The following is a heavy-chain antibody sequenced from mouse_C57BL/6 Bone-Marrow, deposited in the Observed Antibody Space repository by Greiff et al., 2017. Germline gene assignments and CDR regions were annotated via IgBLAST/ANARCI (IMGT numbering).Heavy chain of an antibody. D-gene: IGHD4-1*01. CDR1: GYTFTSYW. CDR2: IDPSDSET. J-gene: IGHJ3*01. Sequence: VQLQQPGAELVRPGSSVKLSCKASGYTFTSYWMHWVKQRPIQGLEWIGNIDPSDSETHYNQKFKDKATLTVDKSSSTAYMQLSSLTSEDSAVYYCARGGTGPFFAYWGQGTLVTVSA. V-gene: IGHV1-52*01. CDR3: ARGGTGPFFAY.